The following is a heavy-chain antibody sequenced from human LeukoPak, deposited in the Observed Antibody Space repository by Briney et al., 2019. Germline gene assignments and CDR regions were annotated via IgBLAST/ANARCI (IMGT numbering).Heavy chain of an antibody. V-gene: IGHV3-7*01. J-gene: IGHJ4*02. Sequence: GGSLRLSCSASGFIFSTYWMNWVRQAPGKGLEWVANIKEDGSEKGYADSVKGRFTISRDNAKNSVFLQMNSLRDEDTAVYYCARGLNTSPGVDYWGQGTLVTVSS. D-gene: IGHD1/OR15-1a*01. CDR2: IKEDGSEK. CDR1: GFIFSTYW. CDR3: ARGLNTSPGVDY.